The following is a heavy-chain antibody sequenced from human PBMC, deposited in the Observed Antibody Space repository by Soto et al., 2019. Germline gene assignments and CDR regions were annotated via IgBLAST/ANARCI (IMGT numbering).Heavy chain of an antibody. V-gene: IGHV4-30-2*01. CDR2: IYHSGST. J-gene: IGHJ4*02. D-gene: IGHD2-15*01. Sequence: PSETLSLTCAASGGSISSGGYSWRWIRQPPGKCVEWIGYIYHSGSTYYNPALKSRVTISVDMSEYQFSLKLSSVTAADTAVYYCAREYCSGGSCYFDYWGQGTLVTVSS. CDR3: AREYCSGGSCYFDY. CDR1: GGSISSGGYS.